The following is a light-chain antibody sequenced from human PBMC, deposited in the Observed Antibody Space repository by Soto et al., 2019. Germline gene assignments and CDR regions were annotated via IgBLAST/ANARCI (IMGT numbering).Light chain of an antibody. Sequence: QSVLTQPASVSGSPGQSITISCTGNSSDVGGYNYVSWYQQHPGKAPKLMIYDVSNRPSGVSNRFSGSKSGSTASLTISGLQAEDEADYYCSSYTCRSTYVFGTGTKLTVL. CDR1: SSDVGGYNY. CDR2: DVS. J-gene: IGLJ1*01. CDR3: SSYTCRSTYV. V-gene: IGLV2-14*01.